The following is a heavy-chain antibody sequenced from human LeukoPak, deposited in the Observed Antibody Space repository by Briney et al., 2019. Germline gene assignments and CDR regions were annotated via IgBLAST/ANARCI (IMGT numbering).Heavy chain of an antibody. Sequence: GGSLRLSCAASGFTFSSYSMNWVRQAPGKGLEWVSSISSSSSYIYYADSVKGRFTISRDNAKNSLYLQMNSLRAEDTAVYYCAREANVLRFLEWLHEDYYFDYWGQGTLVTVSS. J-gene: IGHJ4*02. CDR3: AREANVLRFLEWLHEDYYFDY. CDR2: ISSSSSYI. D-gene: IGHD3-3*01. CDR1: GFTFSSYS. V-gene: IGHV3-21*01.